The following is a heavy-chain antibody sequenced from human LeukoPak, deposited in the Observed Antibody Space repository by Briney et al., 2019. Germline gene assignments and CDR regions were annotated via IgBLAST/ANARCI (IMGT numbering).Heavy chain of an antibody. V-gene: IGHV3-9*01. Sequence: SWNSRSIGYPDSVNGRFPISIDNAENSLYLQMNSLRAEDTALYYCAKDMTVPTYYYYGMDVWGQGTTVTVSS. CDR3: AKDMTVPTYYYYGMDV. CDR2: SWNSRSI. D-gene: IGHD4-17*01. J-gene: IGHJ6*02.